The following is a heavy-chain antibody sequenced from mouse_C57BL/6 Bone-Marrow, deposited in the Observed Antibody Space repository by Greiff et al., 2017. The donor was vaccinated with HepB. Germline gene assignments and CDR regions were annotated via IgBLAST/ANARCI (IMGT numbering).Heavy chain of an antibody. D-gene: IGHD1-1*01. V-gene: IGHV5-16*01. CDR3: ARDKITTEDWYFDV. CDR1: GFTFSDYY. CDR2: INYDGSST. J-gene: IGHJ1*03. Sequence: EVKLMESEGGLVQPGSSMKLSCTASGFTFSDYYMAWVRQVPEKGLEWVANINYDGSSTYYLDSLKSRFIISRDNAKNILYLQMSSLKSEDTATYYCARDKITTEDWYFDVWGTGTTVTVSS.